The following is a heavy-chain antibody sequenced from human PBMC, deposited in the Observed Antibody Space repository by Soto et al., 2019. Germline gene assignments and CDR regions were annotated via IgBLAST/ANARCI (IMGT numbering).Heavy chain of an antibody. Sequence: PGGSLRLYCAASGFTFSSYSMDWVRQAPGKGLEWVSYISSSSSTIYYADSVKGRFTISRDNAKNSLYLQMNSLRDEDTAVYYCARERVDIVAHDAFDIWGQGTMVTVSS. V-gene: IGHV3-48*02. CDR2: ISSSSSTI. D-gene: IGHD5-12*01. J-gene: IGHJ3*02. CDR1: GFTFSSYS. CDR3: ARERVDIVAHDAFDI.